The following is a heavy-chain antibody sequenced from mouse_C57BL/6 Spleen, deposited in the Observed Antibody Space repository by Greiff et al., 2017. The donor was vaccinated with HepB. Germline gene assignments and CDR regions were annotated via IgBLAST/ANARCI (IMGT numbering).Heavy chain of an antibody. V-gene: IGHV2-5*01. CDR3: AKNENARSSSYWYFDV. CDR2: IWRGGST. J-gene: IGHJ1*03. D-gene: IGHD1-3*01. CDR1: GFSLTSYG. Sequence: QVQLQQSGPGLVQPSQSLSITCTVSGFSLTSYGVHWVRQSPGKGLEWLGVIWRGGSTDYNAAFMSRLSITKDNSKSQVFLKMNSLQADDTAIYYCAKNENARSSSYWYFDVWGTGTTVTVSS.